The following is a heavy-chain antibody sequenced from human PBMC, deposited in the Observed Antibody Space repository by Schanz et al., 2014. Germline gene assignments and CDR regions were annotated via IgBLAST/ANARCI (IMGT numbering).Heavy chain of an antibody. J-gene: IGHJ3*02. CDR2: ISGSGGSA. D-gene: IGHD3-22*01. CDR1: GFTFSSYA. V-gene: IGHV3-23*04. Sequence: EVQLVESGGGLVQPGGSLRFSCAASGFTFSSYAMSWVRQAPGKGLDWVSAISGSGGSAYYADSVKGRFTISRDNSKNTLYLQMNSLRAEDTAVYYCAKDSNYDGSGYNDAFDIWGQGTMVTVSS. CDR3: AKDSNYDGSGYNDAFDI.